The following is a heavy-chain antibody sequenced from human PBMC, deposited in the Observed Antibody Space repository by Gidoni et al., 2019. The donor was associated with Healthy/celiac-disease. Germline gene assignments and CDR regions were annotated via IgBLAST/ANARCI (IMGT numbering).Heavy chain of an antibody. Sequence: QLQLQESGPGLVKPSETLSLTCTVSGGSISSSSYYWGWLRQPPGKGLEWIGSIYYGGSTYYNPSLKSRVTISVDTSKNQFSLKLSSVTAADTAVYYCARHLGLGYQLLPIFPFDPWGQGTLVTVSS. CDR3: ARHLGLGYQLLPIFPFDP. D-gene: IGHD2-2*01. CDR2: IYYGGST. V-gene: IGHV4-39*01. CDR1: GGSISSSSYY. J-gene: IGHJ5*02.